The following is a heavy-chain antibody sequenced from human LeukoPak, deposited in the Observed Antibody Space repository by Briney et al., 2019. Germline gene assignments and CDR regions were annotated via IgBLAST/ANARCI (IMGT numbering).Heavy chain of an antibody. D-gene: IGHD3-16*02. CDR1: GFTFSSYA. J-gene: IGHJ4*02. CDR2: VCGSGGST. V-gene: IGHV3-23*01. Sequence: PGGSLTLSCAASGFTFSSYAMSWVRPAAGKGVEWVSAVCGSGGSTYYADSVKGRFTISRDNSLKQLSVSANSLRAEDPAVYYCAKDLAGSRSLDWGQGTLVTVSS. CDR3: AKDLAGSRSLD.